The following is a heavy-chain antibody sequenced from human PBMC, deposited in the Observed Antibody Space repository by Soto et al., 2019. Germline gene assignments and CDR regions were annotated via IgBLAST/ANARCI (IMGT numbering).Heavy chain of an antibody. CDR2: ISSSSTI. CDR1: GFTFSDYS. D-gene: IGHD3-3*01. CDR3: ERDFWSGYPDY. Sequence: PGGSLRLSCVASGFTFSDYSMNWVRQAPGKGLEWVSSISSSSTIYYADSVKGRFTISRDNAKNSLYLQMNSLRDEDTAVYYCERDFWSGYPDYWGQGTLVTVYS. J-gene: IGHJ4*02. V-gene: IGHV3-48*02.